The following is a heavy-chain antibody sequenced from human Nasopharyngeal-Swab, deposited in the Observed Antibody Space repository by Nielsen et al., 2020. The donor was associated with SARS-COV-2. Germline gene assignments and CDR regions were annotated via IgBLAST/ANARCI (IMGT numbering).Heavy chain of an antibody. Sequence: WIRQSPSRGLEWLGRTYYRSKWYNDYAVSVKSRITINPDTSKNQFSLQLNSVTPEDTAVYYCAREISSWRYYYYYYMDVWGKGTTVTVSS. CDR3: AREISSWRYYYYYYMDV. V-gene: IGHV6-1*01. J-gene: IGHJ6*03. CDR2: TYYRSKWYN. D-gene: IGHD6-13*01.